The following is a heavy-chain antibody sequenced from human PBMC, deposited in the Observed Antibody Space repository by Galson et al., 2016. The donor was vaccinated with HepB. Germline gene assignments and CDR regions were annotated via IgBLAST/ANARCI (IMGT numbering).Heavy chain of an antibody. CDR3: AREGLTGDYRD. D-gene: IGHD4-17*01. V-gene: IGHV1-46*01. J-gene: IGHJ4*02. CDR1: GYTFTSHY. CDR2: INPTGGST. Sequence: SVKVSCKASGYTFTSHYMHWVRQAPGQGLEWMGIINPTGGSTIYAQNFQGRVTMTRDTSTSTVYMEVSSLRSEDTAVYYCAREGLTGDYRDWGQGTLVTVSS.